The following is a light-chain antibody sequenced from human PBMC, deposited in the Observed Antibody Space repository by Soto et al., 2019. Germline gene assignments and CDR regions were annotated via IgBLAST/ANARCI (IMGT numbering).Light chain of an antibody. CDR2: DAS. V-gene: IGKV3-15*01. CDR1: QSVSSN. Sequence: DIVMTQSPGTLSVSPGERATLSCRASQSVSSNLAWYQQKPGQAPRLLIYDASTRATGIPARFRGSGSGTDFTLSIRSLRSEDFAVYFCQQYNTWPPYTFGQGTKLEI. J-gene: IGKJ2*01. CDR3: QQYNTWPPYT.